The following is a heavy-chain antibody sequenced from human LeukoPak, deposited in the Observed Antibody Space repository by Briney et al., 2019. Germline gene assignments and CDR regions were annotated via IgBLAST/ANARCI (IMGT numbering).Heavy chain of an antibody. J-gene: IGHJ4*02. V-gene: IGHV1-2*02. Sequence: ASVKVSCKASGHTFTGYYMHWVRQAPGQGLEWMGWINPNSGGTNYAQKFQGRVTMTRDTSISTAYIELSRLRSDDTAVYYCATVYSSSWYGPSNWGQGTLVTVSS. CDR2: INPNSGGT. CDR1: GHTFTGYY. D-gene: IGHD6-13*01. CDR3: ATVYSSSWYGPSN.